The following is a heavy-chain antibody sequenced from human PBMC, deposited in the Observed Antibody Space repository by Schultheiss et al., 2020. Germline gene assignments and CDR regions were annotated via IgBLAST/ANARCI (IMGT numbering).Heavy chain of an antibody. V-gene: IGHV4-34*01. CDR1: GGSFSGYY. D-gene: IGHD5-18*01. CDR2: INHSGST. J-gene: IGHJ4*02. Sequence: SETLSLTCAVYGGSFSGYYWSWIRQPPGKGLEWIGEINHSGSTNYNPSLKSRVTISVDTSKNQFSLKLSSVTAADTAVYYCARRYSYGDFDYWGQGTLVTVSS. CDR3: ARRYSYGDFDY.